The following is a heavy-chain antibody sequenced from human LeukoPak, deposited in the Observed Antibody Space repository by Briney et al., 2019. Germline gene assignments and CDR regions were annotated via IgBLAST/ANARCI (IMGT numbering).Heavy chain of an antibody. CDR1: GGTFSSYA. J-gene: IGHJ3*02. V-gene: IGHV1-69*05. Sequence: GSSVKVSCKASGGTFSSYAISWVRQAPGQGLEWMGRIIPIFGTANYAQKFQGRVTITTDESTSTAYMELSSRRSEDTAVYYCARIDGYNTXGRDXXFDXWGQGTMVTVSS. CDR3: ARIDGYNTXGRDXXFDX. CDR2: IIPIFGTA. D-gene: IGHD5-24*01.